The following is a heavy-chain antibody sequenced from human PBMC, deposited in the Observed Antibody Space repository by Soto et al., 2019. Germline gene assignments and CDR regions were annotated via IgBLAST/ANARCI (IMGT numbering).Heavy chain of an antibody. J-gene: IGHJ6*02. CDR1: GGTFSSYA. CDR3: ARSTEYYYYGMDV. Sequence: GASGKVCCKACGGTFSSYAISWVRQSPGQGLEWMGGIIPIFGTANYAQKFQGRVTITADESTSTAYMELSSLRSEDTAVYYCARSTEYYYYGMDVWGQGTTVTVSS. CDR2: IIPIFGTA. V-gene: IGHV1-69*13.